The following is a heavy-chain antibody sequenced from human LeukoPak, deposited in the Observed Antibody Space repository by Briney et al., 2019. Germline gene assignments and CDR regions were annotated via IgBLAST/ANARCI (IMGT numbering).Heavy chain of an antibody. CDR3: ARDLGDGYND. CDR2: IYYSGST. Sequence: PSETLSLTCTVSGGSISSYYWSWLRQPPGKGLEWLGYIYYSGSTNHNPSLKSRVTISVDTSKNQFSLKLSSVTAADTAVYYCARDLGDGYNDWGQGTLVTVSS. J-gene: IGHJ4*02. CDR1: GGSISSYY. D-gene: IGHD5-24*01. V-gene: IGHV4-59*01.